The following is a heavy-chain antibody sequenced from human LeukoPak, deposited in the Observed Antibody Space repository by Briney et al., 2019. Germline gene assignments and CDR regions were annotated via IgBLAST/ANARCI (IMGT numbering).Heavy chain of an antibody. D-gene: IGHD3-3*01. Sequence: ASVKVSCKASGYTFTGYYMHWVRQAPGQGLEWMGWINPNSGGTNYAQKFQGRVTMTRDTSISTAYMELSRLRSDDTAVYYCARDGNLRFLTAIYYYYYMDVWGKGTTVTVSS. J-gene: IGHJ6*03. V-gene: IGHV1-2*02. CDR3: ARDGNLRFLTAIYYYYYMDV. CDR1: GYTFTGYY. CDR2: INPNSGGT.